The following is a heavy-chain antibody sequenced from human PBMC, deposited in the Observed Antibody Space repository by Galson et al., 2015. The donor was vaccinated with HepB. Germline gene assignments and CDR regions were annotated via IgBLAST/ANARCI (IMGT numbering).Heavy chain of an antibody. CDR1: GFTFSSYS. CDR3: ARVQIVGATYWFDP. V-gene: IGHV3-48*01. Sequence: SLRLSCAASGFTFSSYSMNWVRQAPGKGLEWVSYISSSSSTIYYADSVKGRFTISRVNAKNSLYLQMNSLRAEDTAVYYCARVQIVGATYWFDPWGQGTLVTVSS. CDR2: ISSSSSTI. J-gene: IGHJ5*02. D-gene: IGHD1-26*01.